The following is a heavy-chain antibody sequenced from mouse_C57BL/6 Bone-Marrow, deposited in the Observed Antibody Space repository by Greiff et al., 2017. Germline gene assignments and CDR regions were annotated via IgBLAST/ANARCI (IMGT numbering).Heavy chain of an antibody. CDR3: ARKGFAY. J-gene: IGHJ3*01. Sequence: VMLVESGPGLVQPSQSLSITCPVSGFSLTSYGVHWVRQSPGKGLEWLGVIWSGGSTDYNAAFISRLSISKDNSKSQVFFKMNSLQADDTAIYYCARKGFAYWGQGTLVTVSA. V-gene: IGHV2-2*01. CDR2: IWSGGST. CDR1: GFSLTSYG.